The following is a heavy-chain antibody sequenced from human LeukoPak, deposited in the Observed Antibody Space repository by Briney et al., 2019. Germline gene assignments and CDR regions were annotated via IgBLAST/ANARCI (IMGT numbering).Heavy chain of an antibody. V-gene: IGHV1-8*01. CDR3: ARVRDHYDSSGYTDAFDI. Sequence: GASVKVSCKASGYTFTSYDINWVRQATGQGLEWMGWMNPNSGNTGYAQKFQGRVTMTRNTSISTAYMELSSLRSEDTAVYYCARVRDHYDSSGYTDAFDIWARGTIVTLSS. J-gene: IGHJ3*02. CDR2: MNPNSGNT. D-gene: IGHD3-22*01. CDR1: GYTFTSYD.